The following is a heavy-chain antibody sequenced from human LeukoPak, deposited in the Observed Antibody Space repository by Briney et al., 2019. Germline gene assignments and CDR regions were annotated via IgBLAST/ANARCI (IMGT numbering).Heavy chain of an antibody. V-gene: IGHV4-39*07. CDR2: IYYSGST. D-gene: IGHD3-22*01. CDR1: GGSISSSSYY. Sequence: PSETLSLTCTVSGGSISSSSYYWGWIRQPPGKGLEWIGSIYYSGSTYYNPSPKSRVTISVDTSKNQFSLKLSSVTAADTAVYYCAREPPYYDSSGYRDYWGQGTLVTVSS. J-gene: IGHJ4*02. CDR3: AREPPYYDSSGYRDY.